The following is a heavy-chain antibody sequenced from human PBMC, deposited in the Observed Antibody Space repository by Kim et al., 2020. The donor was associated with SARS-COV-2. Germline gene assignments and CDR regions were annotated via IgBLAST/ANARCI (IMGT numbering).Heavy chain of an antibody. V-gene: IGHV1-18*01. J-gene: IGHJ6*02. Sequence: ASVKVSCKASGYTFTNYGITWVRQAPGQGLEWMAWISAYNGNTDSAQRFQGRVSMTRDTSTNTAYMELRSLRSDDTAVYYCARGRNGSGRHYYYYGMDVWGQGTTVTVSS. CDR1: GYTFTNYG. CDR2: ISAYNGNT. D-gene: IGHD3-10*01. CDR3: ARGRNGSGRHYYYYGMDV.